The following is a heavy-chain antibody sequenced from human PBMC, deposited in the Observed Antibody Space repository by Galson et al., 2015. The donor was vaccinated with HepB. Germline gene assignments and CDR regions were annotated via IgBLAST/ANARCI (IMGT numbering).Heavy chain of an antibody. CDR3: ARDQRGGVPHKD. J-gene: IGHJ4*02. Sequence: SLRLSCAASGFTFSSYSMNWVRQAPGKGLEWVSSISSSSSYIYYADSVKGRFTISRDNAKNSLYLQMNSLRAEDTAVYYCARDQRGGVPHKDWGQGTLVTVSS. CDR2: ISSSSSYI. D-gene: IGHD6-25*01. CDR1: GFTFSSYS. V-gene: IGHV3-21*01.